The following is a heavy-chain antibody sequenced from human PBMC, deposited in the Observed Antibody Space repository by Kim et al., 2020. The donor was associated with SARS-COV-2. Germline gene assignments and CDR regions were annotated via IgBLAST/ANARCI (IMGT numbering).Heavy chain of an antibody. CDR2: ISGSGGST. J-gene: IGHJ3*01. CDR1: GFIFSTYA. V-gene: IGHV3-23*01. CDR3: AQGHYLSGTTCYTVGAF. D-gene: IGHD2-2*02. Sequence: GGSLRLSCAASGFIFSTYAMSWVRQAPGKGLEWVSAISGSGGSTYFAGSVKGRFATSRDNSKNTPYLQMTSLRAEDTALYYCAQGHYLSGTTCYTVGAF.